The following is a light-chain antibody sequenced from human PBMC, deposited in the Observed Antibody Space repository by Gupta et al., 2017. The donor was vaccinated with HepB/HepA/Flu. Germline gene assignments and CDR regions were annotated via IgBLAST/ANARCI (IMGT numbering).Light chain of an antibody. CDR2: EVD. J-gene: IGLJ1*01. CDR1: SSYVGNYNL. V-gene: IGLV2-23*02. Sequence: QSALSQPASVTWSAGQSITISCNGTSSYVGNYNLVSWYQQPPGKATKLMIYEVDERPSGVSNRFSGSKSGSTASLTISGLQAEDEADYYCCSFAGTYTLLFGTGTKVTVL. CDR3: CSFAGTYTLL.